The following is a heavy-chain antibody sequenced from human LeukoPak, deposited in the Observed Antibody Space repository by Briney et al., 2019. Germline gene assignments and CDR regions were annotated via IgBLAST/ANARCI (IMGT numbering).Heavy chain of an antibody. CDR1: GGSFSGSY. CDR2: INHSGST. CDR3: ARGLLREYYGSGSYYSS. Sequence: PSETLSLTCAVYGGSFSGSYWSWIRQPPGKGLEWIGEINHSGSTNYNPSLKSRVTISVDTSKNQFSLKLSSVTAADTAVYYCARGLLREYYGSGSYYSSWGQGTLVTVSS. D-gene: IGHD3-10*01. J-gene: IGHJ5*02. V-gene: IGHV4-34*01.